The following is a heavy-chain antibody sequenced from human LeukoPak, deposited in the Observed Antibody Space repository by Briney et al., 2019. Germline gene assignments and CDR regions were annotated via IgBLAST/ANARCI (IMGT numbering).Heavy chain of an antibody. Sequence: GGSLRLSCAAFGFTFSSYAMSWVRQAPGKGLEWVSAISGSGGSTYYADSVKGRFTISRDNSKNTLYLQMNSLRAEDTAVYYCAKDPHYYDSNGWFDPWGQGTLVTVSS. CDR2: ISGSGGST. V-gene: IGHV3-23*01. J-gene: IGHJ5*02. CDR3: AKDPHYYDSNGWFDP. D-gene: IGHD3-22*01. CDR1: GFTFSSYA.